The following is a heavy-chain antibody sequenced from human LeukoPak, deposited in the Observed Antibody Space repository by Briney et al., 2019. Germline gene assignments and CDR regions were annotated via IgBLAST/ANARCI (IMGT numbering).Heavy chain of an antibody. V-gene: IGHV3-74*01. J-gene: IGHJ6*02. Sequence: GGSLRLSCAASGFIFSDHWMHWVRQAPGKGLVWLSRINNDGSSTIYADSVKGRFTISRDNSKNTLYLQMNSLRAEDTAVYYCARDERRVMDVWGQGTTVTVSS. CDR1: GFIFSDHW. CDR2: INNDGSST. CDR3: ARDERRVMDV.